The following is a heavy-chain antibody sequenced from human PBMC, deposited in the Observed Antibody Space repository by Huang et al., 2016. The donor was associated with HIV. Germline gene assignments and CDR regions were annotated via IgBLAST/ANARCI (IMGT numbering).Heavy chain of an antibody. D-gene: IGHD4-17*01. V-gene: IGHV4-59*01. CDR2: IYYSGRT. J-gene: IGHJ4*02. CDR1: SGSISSYY. CDR3: ARVATVTLNFDY. Sequence: QVQLQESGPGLVKTSETLSLTCSVSSGSISSYYWSWIRQPPGKGLEWIGYIYYSGRTNHNPSLKSRVTISGDTSKNQFSLKLSSVTAADTAVYYCARVATVTLNFDYWGQGTLVTVSS.